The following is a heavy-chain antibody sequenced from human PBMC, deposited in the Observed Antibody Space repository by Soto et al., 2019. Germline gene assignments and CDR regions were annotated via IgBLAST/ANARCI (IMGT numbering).Heavy chain of an antibody. V-gene: IGHV3-48*02. CDR2: ISRTSDSI. D-gene: IGHD1-1*01. CDR3: ASVKEMSTKLAFDI. Sequence: GGSLRLSCAASGFTFSSYSMSWVRQAPGKGPEWVSYISRTSDSIYYADSVRGRFTISRDNAKNSLYLQMNSLRDEDTAVYYCASVKEMSTKLAFDIWGQGTMVTVSS. J-gene: IGHJ3*02. CDR1: GFTFSSYS.